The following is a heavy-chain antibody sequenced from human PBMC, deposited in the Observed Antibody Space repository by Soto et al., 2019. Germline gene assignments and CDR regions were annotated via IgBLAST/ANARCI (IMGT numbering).Heavy chain of an antibody. J-gene: IGHJ4*02. CDR2: ISGGGGST. D-gene: IGHD3-10*01. V-gene: IGHV3-23*01. Sequence: EVQLLESGGGLVQPGGSLRLSCAASGFTFNNFAMTWVRQAPGKGLEWVSGISGGGGSTYYADSVKGRFTISRDNSKNTLYIQMNSLRAEDTAVYYCAKDLATSIISSRVDYWGQGTLVTVSS. CDR3: AKDLATSIISSRVDY. CDR1: GFTFNNFA.